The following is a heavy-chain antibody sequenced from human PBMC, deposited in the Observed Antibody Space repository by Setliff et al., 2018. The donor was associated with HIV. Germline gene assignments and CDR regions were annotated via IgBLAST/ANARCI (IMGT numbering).Heavy chain of an antibody. J-gene: IGHJ6*03. V-gene: IGHV4-38-2*02. CDR2: IYHSGAT. CDR3: ARHSPVTTEDYMDV. CDR1: GDSVTTPYY. Sequence: PSETLSLTCTLSGDSVTTPYYWGWIRQPPGKGLEWVGSIYHSGATYFTPSLKSRVTLSVDTFKNQFFLRLTSVSAADTGLCFCARHSPVTTEDYMDVWGKGTTVTVSS. D-gene: IGHD4-17*01.